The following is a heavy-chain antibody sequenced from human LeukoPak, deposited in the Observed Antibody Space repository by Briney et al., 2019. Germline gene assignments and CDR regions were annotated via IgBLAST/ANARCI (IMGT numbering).Heavy chain of an antibody. CDR3: AREHGGYRPLDS. CDR2: IHTSGST. D-gene: IGHD3-16*02. CDR1: GGSISSYY. J-gene: IGHJ4*02. Sequence: SETLSLTCTVSGGSISSYYWSWIRQPAGKGLEWIGRIHTSGSTNYNPSLKSRVTMSLDTSKNQFSLKLSSVTAADTAVYFCAREHGGYRPLDSWGQGTLVTVSS. V-gene: IGHV4-4*07.